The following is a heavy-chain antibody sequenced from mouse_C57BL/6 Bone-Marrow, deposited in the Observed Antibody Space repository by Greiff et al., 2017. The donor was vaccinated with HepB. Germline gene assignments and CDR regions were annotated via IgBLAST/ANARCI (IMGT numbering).Heavy chain of an antibody. V-gene: IGHV1-82*01. J-gene: IGHJ3*01. CDR1: GYAFSSSW. CDR2: IYPGDGGT. CDR3: ARGDCNPFSY. Sequence: VQLQQSGPELVKPGASVKISCKASGYAFSSSWMNWVKQRPGKGLEWIGRIYPGDGGTNYNGKFKGKATLTADKSSSTAYMHLSSLTSEDSAVYFCARGDCNPFSYWGQGTLVTVSA. D-gene: IGHD2-1*01.